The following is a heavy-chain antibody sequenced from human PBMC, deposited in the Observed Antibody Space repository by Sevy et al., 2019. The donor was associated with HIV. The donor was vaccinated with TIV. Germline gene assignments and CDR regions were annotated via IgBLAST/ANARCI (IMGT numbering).Heavy chain of an antibody. CDR1: GFTFDDYT. J-gene: IGHJ6*02. CDR2: IRSKAYGGTT. D-gene: IGHD1-26*01. CDR3: IRVEGAADWGMDV. V-gene: IGHV3-49*04. Sequence: GGSLRLSCRASGFTFDDYTMSWVRQAPGKGLEWVAFIRSKAYGGTTEYAASVKGRFTISRDESKSIAYLQMNSLKTEDTAVYYCIRVEGAADWGMDVWGQWTTVTVSS.